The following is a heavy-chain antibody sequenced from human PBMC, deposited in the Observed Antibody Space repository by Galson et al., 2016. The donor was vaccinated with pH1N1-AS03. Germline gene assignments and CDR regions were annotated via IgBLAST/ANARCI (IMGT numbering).Heavy chain of an antibody. V-gene: IGHV1-69*13. CDR2: FIPVYDRT. Sequence: SVKVSCKASGYSFTDYYIHWVRQAPGQGLEWMGRFIPVYDRTNYAEKFQGRVTITASYMELRSLTSQDTAVYYCATYYESSGYALGFWGQGTLVTVSS. CDR3: ATYYESSGYALGF. D-gene: IGHD5-12*01. CDR1: GYSFTDYY. J-gene: IGHJ4*02.